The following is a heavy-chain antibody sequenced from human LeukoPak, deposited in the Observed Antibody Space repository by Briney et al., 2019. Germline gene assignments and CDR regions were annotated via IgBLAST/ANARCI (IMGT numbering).Heavy chain of an antibody. Sequence: GGSLRLSCSASGFTFSSRWWSWVGQAPGKGLEWVANIKENGSQKYYADSVKGRFTISRDNAKNSLYLQLNSLRAEDTAMYYCAGDRGYLQFDYWGQGTLVTVSS. CDR3: AGDRGYLQFDY. D-gene: IGHD3-10*01. J-gene: IGHJ4*02. CDR1: GFTFSSRW. V-gene: IGHV3-7*01. CDR2: IKENGSQK.